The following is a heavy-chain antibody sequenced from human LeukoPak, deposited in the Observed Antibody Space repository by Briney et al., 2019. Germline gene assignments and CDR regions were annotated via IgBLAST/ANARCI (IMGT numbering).Heavy chain of an antibody. CDR1: GGTFSSYA. CDR2: IIPIFGTT. V-gene: IGHV1-69*06. Sequence: SVKVSCKASGGTFSSYAISWVRQAPGQGLEWMGGIIPIFGTTNYAQKFQDRVTITADKSTSTAYMELSSLRSEDTAVYYCVRVVGLTGYSSSWYSGYYYYMDVWGKGTTVTVSS. D-gene: IGHD6-13*01. J-gene: IGHJ6*03. CDR3: VRVVGLTGYSSSWYSGYYYYMDV.